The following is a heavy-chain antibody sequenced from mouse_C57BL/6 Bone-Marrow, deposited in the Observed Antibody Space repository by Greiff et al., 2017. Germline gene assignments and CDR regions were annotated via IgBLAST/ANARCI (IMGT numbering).Heavy chain of an antibody. CDR3: ARKKTMVTNFDY. Sequence: EVQLQQSGPELVKPGASVKISCKASGYSFTGYYMNWVKQSPEKSLEWIGEINPSTGGTTYNQKFKAKATLTVAKSSSTAYMQLKSLTSEDSAVYYCARKKTMVTNFDYWGQGTTLTVSS. V-gene: IGHV1-42*01. CDR1: GYSFTGYY. D-gene: IGHD2-2*01. CDR2: INPSTGGT. J-gene: IGHJ2*01.